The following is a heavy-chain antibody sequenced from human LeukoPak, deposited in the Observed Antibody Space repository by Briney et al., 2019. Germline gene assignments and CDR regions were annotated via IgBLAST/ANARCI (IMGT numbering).Heavy chain of an antibody. J-gene: IGHJ6*02. D-gene: IGHD6-6*01. CDR2: INPNSGGT. V-gene: IGHV1-2*06. CDR1: GYSFTTYG. CDR3: ARDLVIIRGYYYYYGMDV. Sequence: ASVKVSCKASGYSFTTYGMNWVPQAPGQGLEWMGRINPNSGGTNYAQKFQGRVTMTRDTSISTAYMELSRLRSDDTAVYYCARDLVIIRGYYYYYGMDVWGQGTTVTVSS.